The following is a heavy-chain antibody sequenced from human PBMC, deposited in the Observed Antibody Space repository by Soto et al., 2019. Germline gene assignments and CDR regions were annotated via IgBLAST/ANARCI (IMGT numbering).Heavy chain of an antibody. CDR2: IYYSGST. V-gene: IGHV4-59*01. Sequence: KTSETLSLTCTVSGGSISSYYWSWIRQPPGKGLEWIGYIYYSGSTNYNPSLKSRVTISVDTSKNQFSLTLNSVTAADTAVYYCARESAGSGKNNWFDPWGQGTLVTVSS. CDR1: GGSISSYY. D-gene: IGHD3-10*01. CDR3: ARESAGSGKNNWFDP. J-gene: IGHJ5*02.